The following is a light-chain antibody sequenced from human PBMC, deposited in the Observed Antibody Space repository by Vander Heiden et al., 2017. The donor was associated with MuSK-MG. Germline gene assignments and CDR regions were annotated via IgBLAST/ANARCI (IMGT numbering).Light chain of an antibody. V-gene: IGKV1-39*01. Sequence: DIQMTQSPSSLSASVGDRVTITCRASQGISSYLNWYQQKPGKAPKLLIYAASTLQGGVPARFSGSGYGTDFTLTISSRQPEDFASYFCQQTDNYPLSTFGQGTKLXIK. CDR2: AAS. J-gene: IGKJ2*01. CDR1: QGISSY. CDR3: QQTDNYPLST.